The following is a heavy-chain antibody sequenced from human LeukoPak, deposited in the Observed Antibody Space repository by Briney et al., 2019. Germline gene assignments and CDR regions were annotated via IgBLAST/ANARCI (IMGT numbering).Heavy chain of an antibody. J-gene: IGHJ3*02. D-gene: IGHD6-13*01. V-gene: IGHV3-30*02. CDR2: IRYDGSNK. Sequence: PGGSLRLSCAASGFTFSSYGMHWVRQAPGKGLEWVAFIRYDGSNKYYADSVKGRFTISRDNSKNTLYLQMNSLRAEDTAVYYCAQSAPYSSSWLDAFDIWGQGTMVTVSS. CDR1: GFTFSSYG. CDR3: AQSAPYSSSWLDAFDI.